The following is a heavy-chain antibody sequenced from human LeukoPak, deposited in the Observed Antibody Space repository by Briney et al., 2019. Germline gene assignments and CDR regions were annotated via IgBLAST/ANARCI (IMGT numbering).Heavy chain of an antibody. J-gene: IGHJ6*02. CDR3: ARVRPNFDNYAMDV. V-gene: IGHV3-7*02. Sequence: GGSLRLSCAASGFTFSSYWMSWVRQVPGEGLEWVANIKQDGSEKYYVDSVKGRFTISRDNAKNSLYLQMNSLRDEDTAVYFCARVRPNFDNYAMDVWGQGTMVTVSS. D-gene: IGHD3-9*01. CDR1: GFTFSSYW. CDR2: IKQDGSEK.